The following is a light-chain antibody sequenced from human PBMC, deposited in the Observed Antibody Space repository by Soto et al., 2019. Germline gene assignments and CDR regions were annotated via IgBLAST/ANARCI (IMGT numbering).Light chain of an antibody. J-gene: IGKJ2*01. V-gene: IGKV3-11*01. CDR3: QRRDT. CDR2: DVS. CDR1: QSVSSY. Sequence: EIVLTQAPPTLSLSPGERVTLSCRASQSVSSYLAWYQQKPDQAPRLLIYDVSKRATDIPPRFSGSGYGTDFTLTISSLEPEDLAVYYCQRRDTFGQGTKLEIK.